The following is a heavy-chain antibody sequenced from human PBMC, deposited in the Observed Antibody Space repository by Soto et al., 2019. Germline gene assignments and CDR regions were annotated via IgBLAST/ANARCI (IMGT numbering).Heavy chain of an antibody. J-gene: IGHJ4*02. CDR3: ARDGRDTAMATGYFDY. V-gene: IGHV4-31*03. Sequence: SETLSLTCTVSGGSISSGGYYWSWIRQHPGKGLEWIGYIYYSGSTYYNPSLKSRVTISVDTSKNQFSLKLSSVTAADTAVYYCARDGRDTAMATGYFDYWGQGTLVTVSS. CDR1: GGSISSGGYY. D-gene: IGHD5-18*01. CDR2: IYYSGST.